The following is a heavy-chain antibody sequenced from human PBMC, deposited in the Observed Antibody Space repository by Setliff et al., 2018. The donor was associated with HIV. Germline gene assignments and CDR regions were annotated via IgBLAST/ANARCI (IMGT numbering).Heavy chain of an antibody. V-gene: IGHV1-3*01. CDR3: ARDYSGTYYGDIDW. Sequence: ASVKVSCKASGGTFINPAFTWVRQAPGQGLEWMGSINAANGKTKYSQKFQGRLTITGDISASTVDMELSRLKPEDTALYFCARDYSGTYYGDIDWWGQGTLVTVSS. CDR1: GGTFINPA. J-gene: IGHJ4*02. D-gene: IGHD1-26*01. CDR2: INAANGKT.